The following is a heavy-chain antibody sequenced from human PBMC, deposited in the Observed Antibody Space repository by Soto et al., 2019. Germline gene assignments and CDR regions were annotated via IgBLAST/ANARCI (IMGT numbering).Heavy chain of an antibody. CDR1: GGSISRYY. CDR3: ARVEEYCSGGSCDDAFDI. CDR2: IYYSGST. V-gene: IGHV4-59*01. J-gene: IGHJ3*02. D-gene: IGHD2-15*01. Sequence: PSETLSLTCTVSGGSISRYYWSWIRQPPGKGLEWIGYIYYSGSTNYNPSLKSRVTISVDTSKNQFSLKLSSVTAADTAVYYCARVEEYCSGGSCDDAFDIWGQGTMVTVS.